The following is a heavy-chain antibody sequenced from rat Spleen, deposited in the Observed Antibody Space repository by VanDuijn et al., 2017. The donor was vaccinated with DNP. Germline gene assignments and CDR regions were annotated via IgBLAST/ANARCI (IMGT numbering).Heavy chain of an antibody. CDR1: GYSITSNY. D-gene: IGHD1-1*01. V-gene: IGHV3-1*01. CDR2: ISYSGYT. J-gene: IGHJ2*01. Sequence: EVQLQESGPGLVKPSQSLSLTCSVTGYSITSNYWGWVRKFPGNKMEWMGYISYSGYTSYNPSLKSRISITRDTSKNQFFLHLNSVTTEDTGTYYCARWVRYFDYWGHGVMVTVSS. CDR3: ARWVRYFDY.